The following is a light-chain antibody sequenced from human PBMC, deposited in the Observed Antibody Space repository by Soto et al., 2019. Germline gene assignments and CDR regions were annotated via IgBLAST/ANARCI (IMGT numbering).Light chain of an antibody. CDR3: QQYNQWPPLT. J-gene: IGKJ4*01. V-gene: IGKV3-15*01. CDR2: GAS. CDR1: QSVTTN. Sequence: EIVMTQSPATLSVSPGERATLSCRASQSVTTNLAWYQQKPGQAPRLLIYGASTRATGIPARFSGSGSGTEFTLTISSLQPEDFAVYYCQQYNQWPPLTFGGGTKVENK.